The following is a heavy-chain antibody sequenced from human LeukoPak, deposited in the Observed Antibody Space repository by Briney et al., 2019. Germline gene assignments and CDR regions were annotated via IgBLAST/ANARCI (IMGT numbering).Heavy chain of an antibody. CDR2: IYYSGST. V-gene: IGHV4-59*01. CDR1: GGSISSYY. CDR3: ARELGSGWYSNWFDP. Sequence: SETLSLTCTVSGGSISSYYRSWIRQPAGNGLEWIGYIYYSGSTNYNPSLKSRVTISVDTSKNQFSLKLSSVTAADTAVYYCARELGSGWYSNWFDPWGQGTLVTVSP. J-gene: IGHJ5*02. D-gene: IGHD6-19*01.